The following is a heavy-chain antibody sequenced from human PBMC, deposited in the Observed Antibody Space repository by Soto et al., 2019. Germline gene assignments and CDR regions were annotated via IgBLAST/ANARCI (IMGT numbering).Heavy chain of an antibody. J-gene: IGHJ4*02. CDR3: ARGSSSSWYDAPFDY. V-gene: IGHV4-30-2*01. Sequence: SETLPLTCAASGGTINSGGYSWSWIRQPPGKGLEWIGYIYHSGSTYYNPSLKSRVTISVDRSKNQFSLKLSSVTAADTAVYFCARGSSSSWYDAPFDYWGQGTLVTVSS. CDR1: GGTINSGGYS. D-gene: IGHD6-13*01. CDR2: IYHSGST.